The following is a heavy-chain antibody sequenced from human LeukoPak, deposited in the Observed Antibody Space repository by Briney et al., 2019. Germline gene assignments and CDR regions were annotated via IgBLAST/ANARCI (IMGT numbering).Heavy chain of an antibody. V-gene: IGHV3-64*01. CDR3: ARAQGDYVWGSYRYHYAFDI. CDR2: ISSNGGST. J-gene: IGHJ3*02. CDR1: GFTFSSYA. D-gene: IGHD3-16*02. Sequence: GGSLRLCCAASGFTFSSYAMHWVRQAPGKGLEYVSAISSNGGSTYYANSVKGRFTISRDNSKNTLYLQMGSLRAEDMAVYYCARAQGDYVWGSYRYHYAFDIWGQGTMVTVSS.